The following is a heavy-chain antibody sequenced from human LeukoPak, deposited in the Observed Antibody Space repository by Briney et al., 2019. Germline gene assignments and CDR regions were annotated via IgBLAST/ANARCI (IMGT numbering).Heavy chain of an antibody. J-gene: IGHJ6*02. CDR1: GGTFSSYG. CDR2: IIPIVATP. V-gene: IGHV1-69*13. D-gene: IGHD2-2*01. CDR3: ARDRDTSSSCGMDV. Sequence: SVKVSCKASGGTFSSYGINWVRQAPGPGLQWMGGIIPIVATPKYAQRFQGRVTITADVYTTTAYIEVDSLTSEDTAVYYCARDRDTSSSCGMDVWGQGTTVTVSS.